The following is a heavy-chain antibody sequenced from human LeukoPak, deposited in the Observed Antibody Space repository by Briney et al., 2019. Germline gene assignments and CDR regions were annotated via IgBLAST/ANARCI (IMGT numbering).Heavy chain of an antibody. D-gene: IGHD3-16*01. CDR2: IKSKTDGGAT. V-gene: IGHV3-15*01. CDR3: IWVGATHAFDY. J-gene: IGHJ4*02. Sequence: GGSLRLSCAASGFSFNHAWMSWVRQAPGKGLEWVGRIKSKTDGGATDYAAPVKGRLTISRDDSKNTLCVQMNSLKTEDTAVYCCIWVGATHAFDYWGQGTLVTVSS. CDR1: GFSFNHAW.